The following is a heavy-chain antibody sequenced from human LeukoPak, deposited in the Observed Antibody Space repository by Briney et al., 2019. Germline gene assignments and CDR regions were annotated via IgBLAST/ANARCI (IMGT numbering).Heavy chain of an antibody. D-gene: IGHD7-27*01. CDR2: TYYRSKWYN. CDR3: ARSQHWGYEY. J-gene: IGHJ4*02. V-gene: IGHV6-1*01. CDR1: GDSVSSNSAA. Sequence: SQTLSLTCAISGDSVSSNSAAWNWIRQSPSRGLEWLGRTYYRSKWYNDYAISLKSRITINSDTSKNQFSLQLNFVIPEDTAVYYCARSQHWGYEYWGQGTLVTVSS.